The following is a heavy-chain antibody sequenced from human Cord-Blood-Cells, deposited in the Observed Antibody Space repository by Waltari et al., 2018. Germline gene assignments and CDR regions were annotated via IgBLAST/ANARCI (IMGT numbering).Heavy chain of an antibody. CDR2: ISGRGGST. CDR1: GFTFSSYA. Sequence: EVQLLESGGGLVQPGGSLRLSCAASGFTFSSYAMSWVRQAPGKGLEWVSAISGRGGSTYDADSVKGRFTISRDNSKNTLYLQMNSLRAEDTAVYYCAKRDSSSWYEYYYYYGMDVWGQGTTVTVSS. V-gene: IGHV3-23*01. J-gene: IGHJ6*02. CDR3: AKRDSSSWYEYYYYYGMDV. D-gene: IGHD6-13*01.